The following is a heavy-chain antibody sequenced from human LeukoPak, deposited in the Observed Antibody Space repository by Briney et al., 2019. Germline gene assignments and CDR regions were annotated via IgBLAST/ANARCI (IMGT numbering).Heavy chain of an antibody. CDR1: GFTFSNYA. D-gene: IGHD5-18*01. V-gene: IGHV3-30-3*01. Sequence: GGSLRLSCAASGFTFSNYAMHWVRQAPGRGLEWVAIISYDGNDKYYTDSVKGRFTISRDKSKNTLYLQMNSLRAEDTAVYYCARDRDTAMGLWGQGTLVTVSS. CDR2: ISYDGNDK. J-gene: IGHJ4*02. CDR3: ARDRDTAMGL.